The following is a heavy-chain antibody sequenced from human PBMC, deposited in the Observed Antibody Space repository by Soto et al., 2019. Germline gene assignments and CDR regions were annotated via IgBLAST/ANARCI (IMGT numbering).Heavy chain of an antibody. Sequence: SETLSLTCSVSGYSVSIGYYWGLIRQPPGKGLEWIGSIYHSGSTYYNPSLKSRVTISVDTSKNQFSLKLSSVTAADTAVYYCARDNKGTGRRYGMDVGGQGTTVTSP. D-gene: IGHD3-10*01. CDR3: ARDNKGTGRRYGMDV. CDR2: IYHSGST. V-gene: IGHV4-38-2*02. J-gene: IGHJ6*02. CDR1: GYSVSIGYY.